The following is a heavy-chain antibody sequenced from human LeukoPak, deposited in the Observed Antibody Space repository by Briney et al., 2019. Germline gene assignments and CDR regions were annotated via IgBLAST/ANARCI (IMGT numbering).Heavy chain of an antibody. CDR2: ISSSGGST. V-gene: IGHV3-23*01. J-gene: IGHJ5*02. D-gene: IGHD3-22*01. Sequence: GGSLRLSCTGSGFTFGDHAMSWVRQAPGKGLEWVSAISSSGGSTNYADSVKGRFTISRDNSKNTLYLQMNSLRVEDTAVYYCAKYGKYYYDSSGYSDAWGQGALVTVSS. CDR1: GFTFGDHA. CDR3: AKYGKYYYDSSGYSDA.